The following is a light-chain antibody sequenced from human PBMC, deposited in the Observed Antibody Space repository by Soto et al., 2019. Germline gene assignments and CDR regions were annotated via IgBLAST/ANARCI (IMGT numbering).Light chain of an antibody. J-gene: IGKJ4*01. CDR1: QSVSSSY. Sequence: EIVLTQSPGTLSLSPGERATLSCRASQSVSSSYLGWYQQKPGQAPRLLIYGASSRATGIPARFSGSGSGTDFTLTISRLEPEDFEVYYCQQYGSSPLTFGGGTKVDIK. CDR2: GAS. V-gene: IGKV3-20*01. CDR3: QQYGSSPLT.